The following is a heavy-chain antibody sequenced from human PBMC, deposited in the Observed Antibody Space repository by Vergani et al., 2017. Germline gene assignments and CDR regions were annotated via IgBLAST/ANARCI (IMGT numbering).Heavy chain of an antibody. V-gene: IGHV3-21*02. CDR1: GFSFSSYS. D-gene: IGHD3-10*01. Sequence: EEQLVESGGGLVKPGGSLRLSCAASGFSFSSYSMNWVRQAPGKGLEWVASISGSSSYVFYRDSVEGRFTITRDNAKKSVYLQMNSLRAEDTAMYFCARDYGSGPPQSRRLLYDIGWFDPWGQGTLVTVSS. J-gene: IGHJ5*02. CDR3: ARDYGSGPPQSRRLLYDIGWFDP. CDR2: ISGSSSYV.